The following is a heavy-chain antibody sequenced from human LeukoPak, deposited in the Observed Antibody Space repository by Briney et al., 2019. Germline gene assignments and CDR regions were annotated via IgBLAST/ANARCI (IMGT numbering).Heavy chain of an antibody. CDR2: ISNSGSTI. D-gene: IGHD2-2*03. Sequence: PGGSLRLSCAASGFTFNSYEMNWVRQAPGKGLEWVSYISNSGSTIYYADSLKGRFIISRDNAKNSLYLQMNSLRAEDTAVYYCASGSCSGTSCYRGSLDYWGQGTLVTVSS. V-gene: IGHV3-48*03. J-gene: IGHJ4*02. CDR3: ASGSCSGTSCYRGSLDY. CDR1: GFTFNSYE.